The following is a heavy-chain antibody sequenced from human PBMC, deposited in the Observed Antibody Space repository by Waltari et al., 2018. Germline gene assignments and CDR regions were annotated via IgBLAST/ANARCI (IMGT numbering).Heavy chain of an antibody. D-gene: IGHD3-16*01. CDR1: GFTFSSYS. Sequence: EVQLVESGGGLVQPGGSLRLSCAASGFTFSSYSMNWVRQAPGKGLEWVSYISSSSSTIYYADSVKGRVTISRDNAKNSLYLQMNSLRAEDTAVYYCARVPTGWGGYYYYYMDVWGKGTTVTVSS. J-gene: IGHJ6*03. V-gene: IGHV3-48*04. CDR2: ISSSSSTI. CDR3: ARVPTGWGGYYYYYMDV.